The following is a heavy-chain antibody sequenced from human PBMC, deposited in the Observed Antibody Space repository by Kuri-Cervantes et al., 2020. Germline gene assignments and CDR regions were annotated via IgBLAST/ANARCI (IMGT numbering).Heavy chain of an antibody. D-gene: IGHD5-12*01. CDR1: GFTFSSYE. CDR3: ARRGNGYDSYFEN. CDR2: ISSSGSTI. V-gene: IGHV3-48*03. J-gene: IGHJ1*01. Sequence: GGSLRLSCAASGFTFSSYEMNWVRQAPGKGLEWVSYISSSGSTIYYADSVKGRFTISRDNAKNSLYLQMNSLRAEDTAVYYCARRGNGYDSYFENWGQGTLVTVSS.